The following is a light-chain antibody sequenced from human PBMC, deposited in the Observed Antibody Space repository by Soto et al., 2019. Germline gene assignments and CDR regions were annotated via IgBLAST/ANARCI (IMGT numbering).Light chain of an antibody. V-gene: IGKV3-20*01. J-gene: IGKJ1*01. Sequence: ELVLTQSPGTLSLSPGERATLSCRARQSVSSSYLAWYQQKPGQAPRLLIYGASSRATGIPDRFSGSGSGTDFTLTISRLEPEDFAVYYGQQYGISRTFGQGTKVEIK. CDR3: QQYGISRT. CDR2: GAS. CDR1: QSVSSSY.